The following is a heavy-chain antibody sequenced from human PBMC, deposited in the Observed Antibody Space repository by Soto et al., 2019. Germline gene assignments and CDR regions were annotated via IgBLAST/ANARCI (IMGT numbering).Heavy chain of an antibody. CDR1: GFTVSSNY. D-gene: IGHD3-3*01. CDR2: IYSGGST. V-gene: IGHV3-66*01. Sequence: GGSLRLSCAASGFTVSSNYMSWVRQAPGKGLEWVSVIYSGGSTYYADSVKGRFTISRDNSKNTLYLQMNSLRAEDTAVYYCAREVRARVTVSFWMDVWGKGTTVTVSS. J-gene: IGHJ6*04. CDR3: AREVRARVTVSFWMDV.